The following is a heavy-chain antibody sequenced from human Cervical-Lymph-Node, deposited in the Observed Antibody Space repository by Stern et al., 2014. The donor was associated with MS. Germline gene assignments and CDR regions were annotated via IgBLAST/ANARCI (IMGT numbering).Heavy chain of an antibody. D-gene: IGHD2-2*02. CDR1: GGTFSSHA. CDR3: ARDQIPYYYYGMDV. Sequence: VQLVESGAEVKKPGSSVKVSCQTSGGTFSSHAINWVRQAPGQGLEWMGGVIPIFGTVDYAQKFQGRLTITADESTNTAYMELSSPRSEDTAVYYCARDQIPYYYYGMDVWGQGTTVTVSS. J-gene: IGHJ6*02. CDR2: VIPIFGTV. V-gene: IGHV1-69*01.